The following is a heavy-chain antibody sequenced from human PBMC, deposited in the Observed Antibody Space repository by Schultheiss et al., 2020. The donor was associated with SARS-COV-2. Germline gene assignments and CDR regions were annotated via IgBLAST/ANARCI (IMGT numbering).Heavy chain of an antibody. V-gene: IGHV3-30*19. CDR3: ARDTKYRSHGMDV. CDR2: ISYDGSNK. CDR1: GFTFSNYG. Sequence: GESLKISCGTSGFTFSNYGMHWVRQAPAKGLEWVAVISYDGSNKYYADSVKGRFTISRDNSKNTLYLQMNSLRAEDTAVYYCARDTKYRSHGMDVWGQGTTVTVSS. J-gene: IGHJ6*02. D-gene: IGHD2-2*01.